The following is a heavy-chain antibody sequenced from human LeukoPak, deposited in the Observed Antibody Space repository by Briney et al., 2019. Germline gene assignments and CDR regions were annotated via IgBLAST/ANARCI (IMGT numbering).Heavy chain of an antibody. J-gene: IGHJ4*02. V-gene: IGHV1-8*02. CDR2: MNPNSGST. D-gene: IGHD3-10*01. Sequence: ASVKVSCKASGYTFTSYDINWVRQATGQGLEWMGWMNPNSGSTSYAQKFQGRVTMTRDMSTSTVYMELSSLRSEDTAVYYCAVTMVRGDVFDYWGQGTLVTVSS. CDR3: AVTMVRGDVFDY. CDR1: GYTFTSYD.